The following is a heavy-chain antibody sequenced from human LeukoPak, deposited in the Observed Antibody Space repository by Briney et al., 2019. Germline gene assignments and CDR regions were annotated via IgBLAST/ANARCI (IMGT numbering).Heavy chain of an antibody. CDR3: ARDLITGTLGVDWSDP. CDR1: GFTFSSYA. J-gene: IGHJ5*02. CDR2: ISGSGGST. V-gene: IGHV3-23*01. D-gene: IGHD1-20*01. Sequence: GGSLRLSCAASGFTFSSYAMSWVRQAPGKGLEWVSAISGSGGSTYYADSVKGRFTISRDNSKNTLYLQMNSLRAEDTAVYYCARDLITGTLGVDWSDPWGQGTLVTVSS.